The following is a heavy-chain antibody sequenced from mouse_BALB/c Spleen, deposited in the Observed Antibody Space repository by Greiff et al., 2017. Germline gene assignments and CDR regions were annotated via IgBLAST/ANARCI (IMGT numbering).Heavy chain of an antibody. J-gene: IGHJ2*01. V-gene: IGHV1-37*01. CDR1: GYTFTGYF. Sequence: VQLQQSGPELVKPGASVKISCKASGYTFTGYFMHWVKQSHGKSLEWIGRINPYNGDTFYNQKFKGKATLTVDKSSSTAYMELLSLTSEDSAVYYCGKGPSYYGSSYDYFDFWGQGTTLTVSS. CDR2: INPYNGDT. D-gene: IGHD1-1*01. CDR3: GKGPSYYGSSYDYFDF.